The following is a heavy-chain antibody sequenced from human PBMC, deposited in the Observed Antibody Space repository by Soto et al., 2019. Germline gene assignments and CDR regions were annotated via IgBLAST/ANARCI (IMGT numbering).Heavy chain of an antibody. D-gene: IGHD2-15*01. V-gene: IGHV3-15*07. CDR2: IKSKTDGGTT. J-gene: IGHJ4*02. CDR1: GFTFSNAW. Sequence: EVQLVESGGGLVKPGGSLRLSCAASGFTFSNAWMNWVRQAPGKGLEWVGRIKSKTDGGTTDYAAPVKGRFTISRDDSKNTLYLQMNSLKTGDTAVYYCTTGLGYCSGGSCYSSFDYWGQGTLVTVSS. CDR3: TTGLGYCSGGSCYSSFDY.